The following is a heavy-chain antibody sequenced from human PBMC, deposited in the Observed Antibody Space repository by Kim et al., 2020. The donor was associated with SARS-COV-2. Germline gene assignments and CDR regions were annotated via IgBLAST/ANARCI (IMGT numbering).Heavy chain of an antibody. CDR2: IIPIFGTA. Sequence: SVKVSCKASGGTFSSYAISWVRQAPGQGLEWMGGIIPIFGTANYAQKFQGRVTITADESTSTAYMELSSLRSEDTAVYYCASDFGQYCSSTSCYGEFGYWGQGTLVTVSS. D-gene: IGHD2-2*01. CDR1: GGTFSSYA. CDR3: ASDFGQYCSSTSCYGEFGY. J-gene: IGHJ4*02. V-gene: IGHV1-69*13.